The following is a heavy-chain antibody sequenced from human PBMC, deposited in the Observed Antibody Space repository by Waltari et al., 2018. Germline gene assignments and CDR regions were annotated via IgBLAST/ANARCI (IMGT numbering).Heavy chain of an antibody. V-gene: IGHV4-34*01. CDR3: ATSEGSSGWYPELEDYYYYMDV. J-gene: IGHJ6*03. D-gene: IGHD6-19*01. CDR2: INHSGST. Sequence: QVQLQQWGAGLLKPSETLSLTCAVYGGSFSGYYWSWIRQPPGKGLEWIGEINHSGSTNYNPSLKSRVTISVDTSKNQFSLKLSSVTAADTAVYYCATSEGSSGWYPELEDYYYYMDVWGKGTTVTVSS. CDR1: GGSFSGYY.